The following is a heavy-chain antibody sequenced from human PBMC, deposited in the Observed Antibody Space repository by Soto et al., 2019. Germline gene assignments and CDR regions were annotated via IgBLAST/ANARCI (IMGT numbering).Heavy chain of an antibody. CDR3: VRDQWELPAYDAFDI. CDR2: IWYDGSNK. J-gene: IGHJ3*02. CDR1: GFTFSNAW. V-gene: IGHV3-33*08. Sequence: GGSLRLSCAASGFTFSNAWMNWVRQAPGKGLEWVAVIWYDGSNKYNADFVKGRFTISRDNSKNTLYLQMNSLRAEDTAVYYFVRDQWELPAYDAFDIWGQGKMVTVSS. D-gene: IGHD1-26*01.